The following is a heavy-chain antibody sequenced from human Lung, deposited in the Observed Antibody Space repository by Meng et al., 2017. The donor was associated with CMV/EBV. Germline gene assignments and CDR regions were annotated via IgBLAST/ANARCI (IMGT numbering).Heavy chain of an antibody. CDR3: ARDRQLVLDY. J-gene: IGHJ4*02. D-gene: IGHD6-6*01. CDR2: INPNSGGT. Sequence: QVQLVQSGAEVKKPXXXXKGSCKASGYTFTGYYMHWVRQAPGQGLEWMGWINPNSGGTNYAQKFQGRVTMTRDTSISTAYMELSRLRSGDTAVYYCARDRQLVLDYWGQGTRVTVSS. CDR1: GYTFTGYY. V-gene: IGHV1-2*02.